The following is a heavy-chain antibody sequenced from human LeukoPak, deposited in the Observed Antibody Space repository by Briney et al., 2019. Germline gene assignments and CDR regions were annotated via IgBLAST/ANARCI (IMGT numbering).Heavy chain of an antibody. CDR2: ISWDGGST. J-gene: IGHJ6*03. D-gene: IGHD3-10*01. V-gene: IGHV3-43D*04. CDR1: VFTFDEYA. Sequence: GGSLRLSCAASVFTFDEYAMRWVREAPGKGLEWVSLISWDGGSTYYANSVKGQFNISRDNSKNSLYLQMNSLRAEDTALYYCARGSYYYMDVWGKGTTVTVSS. CDR3: ARGSYYYMDV.